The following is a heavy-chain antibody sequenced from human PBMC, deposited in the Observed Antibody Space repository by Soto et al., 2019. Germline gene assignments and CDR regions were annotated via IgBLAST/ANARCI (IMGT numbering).Heavy chain of an antibody. V-gene: IGHV3-21*01. CDR1: GFTFSSYS. Sequence: GGSLRLSCAASGFTFSSYSMNWVRQAPGKGLEWVSSISSSSSYIYYADSVKGRFTISRDNAKNSLYLQMNSLRAEDTAVYYCARAMRDTGGYYMDVWGKGTTVTVSS. D-gene: IGHD2-8*02. J-gene: IGHJ6*03. CDR3: ARAMRDTGGYYMDV. CDR2: ISSSSSYI.